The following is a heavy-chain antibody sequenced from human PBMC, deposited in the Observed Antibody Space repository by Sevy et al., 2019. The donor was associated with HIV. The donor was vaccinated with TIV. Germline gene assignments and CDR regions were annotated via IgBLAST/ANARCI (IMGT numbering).Heavy chain of an antibody. J-gene: IGHJ4*02. V-gene: IGHV1-46*01. Sequence: ASVKVSCKASGYTFTSYYMHWVRQAPGQGLEWMGIINPSGGSTSYAQKFQGRVTMTRDTSTSTVYMELSSLRSEDTAVYYCAREGTYCGGDCYALDYWGQGTLVTVS. CDR3: AREGTYCGGDCYALDY. CDR2: INPSGGST. CDR1: GYTFTSYY. D-gene: IGHD2-21*02.